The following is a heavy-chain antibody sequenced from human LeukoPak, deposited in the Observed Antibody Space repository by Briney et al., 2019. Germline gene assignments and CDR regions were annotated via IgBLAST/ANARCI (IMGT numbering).Heavy chain of an antibody. D-gene: IGHD2-2*01. Sequence: ASVKVSCKASGGTFSSYAISWVRQAPGQGLEWMGGIIPIFGTANYAQKFQGRVTITADESTSTAYMELSSLRSEDTAVYYCARDRHSSSTWDYWGQGTLVTVSS. V-gene: IGHV1-69*13. J-gene: IGHJ4*02. CDR2: IIPIFGTA. CDR3: ARDRHSSSTWDY. CDR1: GGTFSSYA.